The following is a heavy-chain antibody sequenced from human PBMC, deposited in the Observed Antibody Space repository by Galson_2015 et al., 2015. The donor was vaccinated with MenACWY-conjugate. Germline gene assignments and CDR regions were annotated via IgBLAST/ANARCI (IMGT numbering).Heavy chain of an antibody. D-gene: IGHD3-3*01. V-gene: IGHV3-23*01. Sequence: SLRLSCAASGFTFSSYVMSWVRQAPGKGLEWVSIINTSGGTTYYADSVKGRFTISRDNSKTTLYLQMNSLRAEDTALYYCARDIRKLRFLDCWGQGTLVTVSS. J-gene: IGHJ4*02. CDR1: GFTFSSYV. CDR3: ARDIRKLRFLDC. CDR2: INTSGGTT.